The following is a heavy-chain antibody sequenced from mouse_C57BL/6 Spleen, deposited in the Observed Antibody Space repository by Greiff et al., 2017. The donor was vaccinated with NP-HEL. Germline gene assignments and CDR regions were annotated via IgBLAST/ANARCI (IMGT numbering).Heavy chain of an antibody. CDR3: ARKDYGSSYCYFDD. CDR1: GYTFTSYW. D-gene: IGHD1-1*01. CDR2: IYPGSGST. J-gene: IGHJ2*01. Sequence: QVQLQQPGAELVKPGASVKMSCKASGYTFTSYWITWVKQRPGQGLEWIGDIYPGSGSTNYNEKFKSKATLPVDTSSSTAYMTLSRLTSENSAVDNYARKDYGSSYCYFDDWGQGTTLTVSS. V-gene: IGHV1-55*01.